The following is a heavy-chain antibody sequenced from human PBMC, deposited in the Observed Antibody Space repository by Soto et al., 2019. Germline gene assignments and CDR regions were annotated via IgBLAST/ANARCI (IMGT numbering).Heavy chain of an antibody. J-gene: IGHJ4*02. Sequence: VSVKVSCKASGYTFTRYGITWVRQAPGQGLEWMGWISTYNGYTDYAQKLQGRVTMTTDTSTSTAYMELRSLRSDDTAVYYCVSGSDFDYWGQGTLVTVSS. CDR2: ISTYNGYT. CDR1: GYTFTRYG. V-gene: IGHV1-18*01. CDR3: VSGSDFDY.